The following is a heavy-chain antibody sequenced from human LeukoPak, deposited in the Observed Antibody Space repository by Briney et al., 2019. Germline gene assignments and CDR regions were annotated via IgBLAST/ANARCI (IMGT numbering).Heavy chain of an antibody. D-gene: IGHD5-12*01. V-gene: IGHV4-34*01. J-gene: IGHJ4*02. CDR2: INHSGSI. CDR3: ARRREYSGYDYKEFDY. CDR1: GGSLSGYY. Sequence: SETLSLTCAVYGGSLSGYYWSWIRKLPEKGPEWVGEINHSGSINYNPSLMSRVTISGDTSKNQFSLKLSSVTAADTAVYYCARRREYSGYDYKEFDYWGQGTLVTVSS.